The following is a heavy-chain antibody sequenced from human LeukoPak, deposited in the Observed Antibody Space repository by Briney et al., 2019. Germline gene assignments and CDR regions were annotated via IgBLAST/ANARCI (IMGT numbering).Heavy chain of an antibody. D-gene: IGHD6-13*01. V-gene: IGHV3-30-3*01. CDR2: ISYDGSNK. CDR1: KFTFSSYA. J-gene: IGHJ6*02. Sequence: GGSLRLSCTASKFTFSSYAMHWVRQAPGKGLEWVAVISYDGSNKYYADSVKGRFTISRDNSMNTLYLQMNSLRAEDTAVYYCARVGQQLSYYYYGMDVWGQGTTVTVSS. CDR3: ARVGQQLSYYYYGMDV.